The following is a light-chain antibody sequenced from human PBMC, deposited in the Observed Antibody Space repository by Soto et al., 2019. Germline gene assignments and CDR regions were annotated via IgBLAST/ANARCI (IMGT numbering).Light chain of an antibody. CDR2: DVS. Sequence: QSVLTRPRSVSGSPGQSVTISCTGTSSDVGGYNYVSWYQQHPGKAPKLMIYDVSKRPSGVPDRFSGSKSGNTASLTISGLQAEDEADYYCCSYAGSYTVFGGGTKLTVL. CDR1: SSDVGGYNY. CDR3: CSYAGSYTV. J-gene: IGLJ2*01. V-gene: IGLV2-11*01.